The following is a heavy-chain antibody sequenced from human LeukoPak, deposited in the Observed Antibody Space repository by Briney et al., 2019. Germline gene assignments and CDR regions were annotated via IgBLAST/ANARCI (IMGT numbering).Heavy chain of an antibody. V-gene: IGHV4-59*01. Sequence: KASETLSLTCTVSGGSISSYYWSWIRQPPGKGLEWIGYIYYSGSTNYNPSLKSRVTISVDTSKNQFSLKLSSVTAADTAVHYCAREHDYGDYAAIDYWGQGTLVTVSS. CDR2: IYYSGST. CDR1: GGSISSYY. J-gene: IGHJ4*02. D-gene: IGHD4-17*01. CDR3: AREHDYGDYAAIDY.